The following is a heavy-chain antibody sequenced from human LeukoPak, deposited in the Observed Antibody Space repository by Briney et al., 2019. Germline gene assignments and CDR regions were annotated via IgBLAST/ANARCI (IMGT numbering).Heavy chain of an antibody. CDR3: ARNGYYDSSGRGYFDY. Sequence: GASVKVSCKASGYTFTGYYMHWVRQAPGQGLEWMGWINPNSGGTNYAQKFQGRVTMTRDTSISTAYMELSRLRSDDTAVYYCARNGYYDSSGRGYFDYWGQGTLVTVSS. CDR1: GYTFTGYY. CDR2: INPNSGGT. V-gene: IGHV1-2*02. D-gene: IGHD3-22*01. J-gene: IGHJ4*02.